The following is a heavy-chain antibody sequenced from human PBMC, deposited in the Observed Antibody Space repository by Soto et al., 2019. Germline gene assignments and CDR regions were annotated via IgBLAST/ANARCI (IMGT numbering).Heavy chain of an antibody. CDR3: ARTQGSSTSLEIYYYYYYGMDV. CDR2: IIPIPGTA. CDR1: GGTFGSYA. V-gene: IGHV1-69*01. D-gene: IGHD2-2*01. J-gene: IGHJ6*02. Sequence: QVQLVQSGAEVKKPGSSVKVSCKASGGTFGSYAISWVRQAPGQGLEWMGGIIPIPGTANYAQKFQGRVTSAADESPSTSYMALSSLRSEDTAVYYCARTQGSSTSLEIYYYYYYGMDVWGQGTTVTVSS.